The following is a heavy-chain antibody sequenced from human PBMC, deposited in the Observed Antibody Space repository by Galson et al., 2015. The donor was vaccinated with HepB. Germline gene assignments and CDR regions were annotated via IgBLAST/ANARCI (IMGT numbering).Heavy chain of an antibody. CDR3: AKKRLRFLEGNWFDP. CDR1: GFTFSSYS. Sequence: SLRLSCAASGFTFSSYSMTWVRQAPGKGLEWVSTISDSGVNTYYAGSVKGRFTISRDNSKNTLYLQMNSLRAEDTAVYYCAKKRLRFLEGNWFDPWGQGTLVTVSS. V-gene: IGHV3-23*01. D-gene: IGHD3-3*01. J-gene: IGHJ5*02. CDR2: ISDSGVNT.